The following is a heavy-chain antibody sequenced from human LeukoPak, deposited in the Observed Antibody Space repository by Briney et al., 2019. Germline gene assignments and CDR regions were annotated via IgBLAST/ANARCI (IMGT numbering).Heavy chain of an antibody. CDR2: ISYDGSNK. J-gene: IGHJ4*02. CDR3: ARDTSITYPITYYYDSSGIFDY. Sequence: GRSLRLSCAASGFTFSSYAMHWVRQASGKGLEWVAVISYDGSNKYYADSVKGRFTISRDNSKNTLYLQMNSLRAEDTAVYYCARDTSITYPITYYYDSSGIFDYWGQGTPVTVSS. D-gene: IGHD3-22*01. V-gene: IGHV3-30-3*01. CDR1: GFTFSSYA.